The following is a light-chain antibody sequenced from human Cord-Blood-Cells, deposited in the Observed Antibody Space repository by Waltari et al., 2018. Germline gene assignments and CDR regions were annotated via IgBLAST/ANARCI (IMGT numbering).Light chain of an antibody. Sequence: EIVMTQSPATLSVSPGERVTLSCRASQSVSSNLAWYQQKPGQAPRLLIYGASTMATCIPARFRGSGSGTEFTLTIRSLQSEDFAVYYCQQYNNWPPFTFGPGTKVDIK. CDR1: QSVSSN. CDR2: GAS. J-gene: IGKJ3*01. V-gene: IGKV3-15*01. CDR3: QQYNNWPPFT.